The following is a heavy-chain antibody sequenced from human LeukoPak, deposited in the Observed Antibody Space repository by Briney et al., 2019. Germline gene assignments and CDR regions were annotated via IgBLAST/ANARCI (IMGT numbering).Heavy chain of an antibody. CDR2: IYYSGST. V-gene: IGHV4-39*07. D-gene: IGHD1-26*01. CDR3: AGFEGELLQGEGGDY. Sequence: SETLSLTCTVSGGSISRSSYYWGWIRQPPGKGLEWIGSIYYSGSTYYNPSLKSRVTISVDTSKNQFSLKVSSVTAADTAVYYGAGFEGELLQGEGGDYWGQGTLVTVSS. CDR1: GGSISRSSYY. J-gene: IGHJ4*02.